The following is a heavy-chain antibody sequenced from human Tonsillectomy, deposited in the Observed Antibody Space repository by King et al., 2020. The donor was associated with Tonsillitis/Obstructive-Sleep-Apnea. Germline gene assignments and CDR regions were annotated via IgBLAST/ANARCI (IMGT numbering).Heavy chain of an antibody. CDR3: ARGSDDFYY. CDR1: GFTFSNYA. V-gene: IGHV3-23*04. CDR2: ISGSGGHP. Sequence: VQLVESVGGLVQPGGSLRLSCAASGFTFSNYAMSWVRQAPGKGREWVSTISGSGGHPYYADYVKGRFTIARDNSKNTRYMHMNSLRADDTAVYYCARGSDDFYYWGQGTLVTVSS. D-gene: IGHD3-3*01. J-gene: IGHJ4*02.